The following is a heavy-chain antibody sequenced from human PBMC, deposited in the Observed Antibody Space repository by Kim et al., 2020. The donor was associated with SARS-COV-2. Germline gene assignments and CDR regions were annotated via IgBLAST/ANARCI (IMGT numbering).Heavy chain of an antibody. CDR2: MNPNSGNT. V-gene: IGHV1-8*01. J-gene: IGHJ5*02. CDR3: ARGPALLWFGELGAGFDP. Sequence: ASVKVSCKASGYTFTSYDINWVRQATGQGLEWMGWMNPNSGNTGYAQKFQGRVTMTRNTSISTAYMELSSLRSEDTAVYYCARGPALLWFGELGAGFDPWGQGTLVTVSS. D-gene: IGHD3-10*01. CDR1: GYTFTSYD.